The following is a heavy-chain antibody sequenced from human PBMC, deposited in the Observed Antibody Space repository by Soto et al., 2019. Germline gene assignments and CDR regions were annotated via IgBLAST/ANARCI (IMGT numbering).Heavy chain of an antibody. J-gene: IGHJ4*02. V-gene: IGHV3-74*01. CDR1: GFTFSHYW. D-gene: IGHD5-18*01. CDR3: VRGWIPPLHLGYLQY. CDR2: ISTDASNT. Sequence: EVQLVESGGGLVQPGGSLRLSCAASGFTFSHYWMHWVRQAPGKGLVWVSRISTDASNTIYADSVKGRFTISRDNAKQLPLLQRTSLTADDSAIYCGVRGWIPPLHLGYLQYWGRGTQVTVSS.